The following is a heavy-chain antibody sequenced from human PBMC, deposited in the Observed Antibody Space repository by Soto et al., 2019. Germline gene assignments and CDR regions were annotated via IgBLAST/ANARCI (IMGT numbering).Heavy chain of an antibody. CDR2: INPNSGAT. Sequence: ASVKVSCKASGYTFTGYYMHWVRQAPGQGLEWMGWINPNSGATNYAQKFQGWVTMTRDTSISTAYMELSRLRSDDTAVYYCARGPACPGYYYYGGMDVWGQGTTVTVSS. CDR3: ARGPACPGYYYYGGMDV. V-gene: IGHV1-2*04. D-gene: IGHD6-6*01. J-gene: IGHJ6*01. CDR1: GYTFTGYY.